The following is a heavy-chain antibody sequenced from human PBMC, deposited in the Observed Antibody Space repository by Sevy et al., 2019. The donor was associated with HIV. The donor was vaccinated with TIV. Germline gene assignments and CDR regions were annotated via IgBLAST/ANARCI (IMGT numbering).Heavy chain of an antibody. CDR3: ARDPLGYCSSTSCYAGYYYYGMDV. J-gene: IGHJ6*02. CDR1: GFTFSSYS. CDR2: ISSSSSTI. D-gene: IGHD2-2*01. V-gene: IGHV3-48*01. Sequence: GGSLRLSCAASGFTFSSYSMNWVRQAPGKGLEWVSYISSSSSTIYYADPVKGRFTISRDNAKNSLYLQMNSLRAEDTAVYYCARDPLGYCSSTSCYAGYYYYGMDVWGQGTTVTVSS.